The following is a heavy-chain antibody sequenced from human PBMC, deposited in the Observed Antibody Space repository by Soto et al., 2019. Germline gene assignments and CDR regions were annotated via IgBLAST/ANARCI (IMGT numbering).Heavy chain of an antibody. V-gene: IGHV1-18*01. J-gene: IGHJ6*02. D-gene: IGHD3-3*01. Sequence: QVQLVQSGAEVKKPGASVKVSCKASGYTFTSYGISWVRQAPGQGLEWMGWISAYNGNTNYAQKLQGRVTMTTDTSTSTAYMELRSLRSDDTAVYYCARDRVTYDFWSGHYGMDVWGQGTTFTVSS. CDR3: ARDRVTYDFWSGHYGMDV. CDR2: ISAYNGNT. CDR1: GYTFTSYG.